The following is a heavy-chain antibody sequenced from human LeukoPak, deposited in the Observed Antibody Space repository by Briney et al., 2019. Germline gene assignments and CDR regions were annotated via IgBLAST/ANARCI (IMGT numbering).Heavy chain of an antibody. J-gene: IGHJ6*03. D-gene: IGHD2-15*01. Sequence: GGSLRLSCAASGFTFSSYGMHWVRQAPGKGLEWVAFIRYDGSNKYYADSVKGRFTISRDNSKNTLYLQMNSLRAEDTAVYYCAKDGGGDCSGGSCYYYYYMDVWGKGTTVTISS. CDR2: IRYDGSNK. V-gene: IGHV3-30*02. CDR3: AKDGGGDCSGGSCYYYYYMDV. CDR1: GFTFSSYG.